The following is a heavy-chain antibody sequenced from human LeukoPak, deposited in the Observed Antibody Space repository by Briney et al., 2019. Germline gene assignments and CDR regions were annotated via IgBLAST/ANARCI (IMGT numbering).Heavy chain of an antibody. CDR3: ARGYGDYARGIDY. CDR2: ISSSSSYI. CDR1: GFTFSSYS. V-gene: IGHV3-21*01. Sequence: GGSLRLSCAASGFTFSSYSMNWVRQAPGKGLEWVSSISSSSSYIYYADSVKGRFTISRDNAKNSLYLQMNSLRAEDTAMYYCARGYGDYARGIDYWGQGTLVTVSS. J-gene: IGHJ4*02. D-gene: IGHD4-17*01.